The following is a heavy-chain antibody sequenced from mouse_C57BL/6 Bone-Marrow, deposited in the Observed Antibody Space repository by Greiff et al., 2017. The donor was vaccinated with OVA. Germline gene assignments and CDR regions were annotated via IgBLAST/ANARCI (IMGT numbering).Heavy chain of an antibody. CDR1: GFTFTDYY. CDR2: IRNKANGYTT. CDR3: ARPPNDGYYWYFEV. D-gene: IGHD2-3*01. V-gene: IGHV7-3*01. Sequence: EVKLVESGGGLVQPGGSLSLSCAASGFTFTDYYMSWVRQPPGKALEWLGFIRNKANGYTTEYSASVKGRFTISRDNSQSILYLQMNALRAEDSATYYCARPPNDGYYWYFEVWGTGTTVTVSS. J-gene: IGHJ1*03.